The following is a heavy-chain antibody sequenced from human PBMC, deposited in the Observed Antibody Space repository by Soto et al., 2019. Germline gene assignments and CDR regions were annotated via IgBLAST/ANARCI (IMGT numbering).Heavy chain of an antibody. Sequence: SETLSLTCTVSGDSISSYYWSWIRQPPGKGLEWIGYIYYSGSTNYNPSLKSRVTISVDTSKNQFSLKLSSVTAADTAVYYCARGYFYYDSSGYYSTITGGYYYYGMDVWGQGTTVTVSS. V-gene: IGHV4-59*01. CDR2: IYYSGST. J-gene: IGHJ6*02. CDR3: ARGYFYYDSSGYYSTITGGYYYYGMDV. D-gene: IGHD3-22*01. CDR1: GDSISSYY.